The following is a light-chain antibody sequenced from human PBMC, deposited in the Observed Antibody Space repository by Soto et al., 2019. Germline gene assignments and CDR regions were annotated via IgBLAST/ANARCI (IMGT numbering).Light chain of an antibody. CDR3: CSYAGSYTFV. J-gene: IGLJ1*01. CDR1: SSDVGGYNY. V-gene: IGLV2-11*01. CDR2: DVS. Sequence: QSALTQPRSVSGSPGQSVTISCTGTSSDVGGYNYVSWYQQHPGKAPKLMIYDVSKRPSGVPDHFSGSKSGNTASLTISGLQAEDEADYYCCSYAGSYTFVFRTGTKVTVL.